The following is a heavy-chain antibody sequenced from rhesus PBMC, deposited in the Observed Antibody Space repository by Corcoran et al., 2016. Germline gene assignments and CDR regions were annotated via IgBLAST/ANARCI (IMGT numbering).Heavy chain of an antibody. D-gene: IGHD3-16*01. V-gene: IGHV4-99*02. CDR2: ISGSSGST. J-gene: IGHJ1*01. CDR1: GYSISSGYC. Sequence: QVQLQESGPGLVKPSETLSLTCAVSGYSISSGYCWGWIRQPPGKGLEYIGYISGSSGSTYYNPSLKSRVTISTDTSKNQFSLKLSSVTAADTTVYYCARAGGSYYYAEYFEFWGQGALVTVSS. CDR3: ARAGGSYYYAEYFEF.